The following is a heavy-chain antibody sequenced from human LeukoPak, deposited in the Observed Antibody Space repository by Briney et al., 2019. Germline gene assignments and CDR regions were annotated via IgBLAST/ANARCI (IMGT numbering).Heavy chain of an antibody. J-gene: IGHJ6*02. CDR1: GYIFTSYW. Sequence: GESLKISCKGSGYIFTSYWIGWVRQMPGKGLEWMGSIYPGDSDTRYSPSFQGRVTISADKSISTAYLQWSSLKASDTAMYYCARHGGSSKEDYYYSYSMDVWGQGTTVTVSS. CDR2: IYPGDSDT. D-gene: IGHD6-6*01. V-gene: IGHV5-51*01. CDR3: ARHGGSSKEDYYYSYSMDV.